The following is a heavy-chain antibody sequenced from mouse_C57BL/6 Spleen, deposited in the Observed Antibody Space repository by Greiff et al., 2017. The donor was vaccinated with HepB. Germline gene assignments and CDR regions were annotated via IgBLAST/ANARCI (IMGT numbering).Heavy chain of an antibody. Sequence: VKLQESGAELVKPGASVKLSCKASGYTFTSYWMQWVKQRPGQGLEWIGEIDPSDSYTNYNQKFKGKATLTVDTSSSTAYMQLSSLTSEDSAVYYCARGRLLFAYWGQGTLVTVSA. CDR3: ARGRLLFAY. D-gene: IGHD1-1*01. V-gene: IGHV1-50*01. CDR1: GYTFTSYW. CDR2: IDPSDSYT. J-gene: IGHJ3*01.